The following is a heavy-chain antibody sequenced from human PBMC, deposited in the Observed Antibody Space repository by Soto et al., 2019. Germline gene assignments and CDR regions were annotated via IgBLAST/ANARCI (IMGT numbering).Heavy chain of an antibody. CDR2: TYYRSKWYY. CDR3: ARDPVTAADYFDY. D-gene: IGHD6-13*01. CDR1: GDSVSSNSAT. Sequence: LSQTLSLTCAISGDSVSSNSATWNLIRQSPSRGLEWLGRTYYRSKWYYDYAVSVKSRITINPDTSKNQFSLQLNSVTPEDTTVYYCARDPVTAADYFDYWGPGTLVTVSS. J-gene: IGHJ4*02. V-gene: IGHV6-1*01.